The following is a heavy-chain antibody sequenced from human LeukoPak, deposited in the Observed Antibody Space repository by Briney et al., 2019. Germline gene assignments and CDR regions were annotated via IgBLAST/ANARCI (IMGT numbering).Heavy chain of an antibody. CDR3: ARGGVGCSGGSCYSRWFDP. CDR1: GGSFSGYY. D-gene: IGHD2-15*01. V-gene: IGHV4-34*01. Sequence: SETLSLTCAVYGGSFSGYYWSWIRQPPGKGLEWIGEINHSGSTNYNPSLKSRVTISVDTSKNQFSLKLSSVTAADTAVYYCARGGVGCSGGSCYSRWFDPWGQGTLVTVSS. CDR2: INHSGST. J-gene: IGHJ5*02.